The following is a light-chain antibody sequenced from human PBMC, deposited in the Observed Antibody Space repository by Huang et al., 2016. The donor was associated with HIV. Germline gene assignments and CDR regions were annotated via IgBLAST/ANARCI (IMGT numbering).Light chain of an antibody. CDR2: AVT. J-gene: IGKJ1*01. CDR1: QSVSNY. Sequence: DIQMTQSPSSLSASVGDRVTITCRASQSVSNYLNWYRQQPGTAPELRIHAVTKLQSGFPSRFSGSGSGTDFTLTITNLQAEDIAVYFCQQSYGTPWTFGQGTKVEIK. V-gene: IGKV1-39*01. CDR3: QQSYGTPWT.